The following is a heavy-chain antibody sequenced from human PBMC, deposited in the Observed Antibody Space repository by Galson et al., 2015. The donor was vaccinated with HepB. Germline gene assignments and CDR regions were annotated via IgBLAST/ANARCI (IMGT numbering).Heavy chain of an antibody. CDR2: IIPIFGTA. Sequence: SVKVSCKASGGTFSSYAISWVRQAPGQGLEWMGGIIPIFGTANYAQKFQGRVTITADESTSTAYMELSSLRSEDTAVYYCAREVPGYCSGGSCSPFDPWGQGTLVTVSS. D-gene: IGHD2-15*01. V-gene: IGHV1-69*13. CDR3: AREVPGYCSGGSCSPFDP. CDR1: GGTFSSYA. J-gene: IGHJ5*02.